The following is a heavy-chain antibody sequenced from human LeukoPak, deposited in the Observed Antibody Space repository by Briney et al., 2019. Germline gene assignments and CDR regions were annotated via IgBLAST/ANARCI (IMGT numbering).Heavy chain of an antibody. Sequence: GGSLRLSCAASGFIFSSYAMSWVRQAPGKGLEWVSTISGSGGSTYYADSVKGRFTISRDNSKNTVYLQMNSLRAEDTAVYYCAREEYCSGGSCYSDAFDYWGQGTLVTVSS. CDR3: AREEYCSGGSCYSDAFDY. D-gene: IGHD2-15*01. J-gene: IGHJ4*02. CDR1: GFIFSSYA. CDR2: ISGSGGST. V-gene: IGHV3-23*01.